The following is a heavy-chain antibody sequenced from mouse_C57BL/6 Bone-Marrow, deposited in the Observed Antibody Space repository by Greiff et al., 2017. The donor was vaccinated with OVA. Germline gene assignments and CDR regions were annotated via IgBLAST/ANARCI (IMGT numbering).Heavy chain of an antibody. J-gene: IGHJ3*01. D-gene: IGHD2-4*01. V-gene: IGHV1-50*01. CDR2: IDPSDSST. CDR1: GYTFTSYW. CDR3: ARGDYDYAWFAY. Sequence: QVQLKQPGAELVKPGASVKLSCKASGYTFTSYWMQWVKQRPGQGLEWIGEIDPSDSSTNYNQKFKGKATLTVDTSSSTAYMQLSSLTSEDSAVYYCARGDYDYAWFAYWGQGTLVTVSA.